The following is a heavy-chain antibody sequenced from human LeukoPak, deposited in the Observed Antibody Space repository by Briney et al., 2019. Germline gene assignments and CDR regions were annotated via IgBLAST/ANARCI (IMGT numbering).Heavy chain of an antibody. D-gene: IGHD6-19*01. CDR2: ISGSGGST. J-gene: IGHJ4*02. CDR3: ARDRSSGWSRPFDY. V-gene: IGHV3-23*01. Sequence: PGGSPRLSCAASGFTFSSYAMSWVRQAPGKGLEWVSAISGSGGSTYYADSVKGRFTISRDNAKNSLYLQMNSLRAEDTAVYYCARDRSSGWSRPFDYWGQGTLVTVSS. CDR1: GFTFSSYA.